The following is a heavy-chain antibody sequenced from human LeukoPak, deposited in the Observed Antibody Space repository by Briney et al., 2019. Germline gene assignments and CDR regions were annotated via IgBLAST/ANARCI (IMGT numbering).Heavy chain of an antibody. Sequence: SETLSLTCTVSGGSISSYYWSWIRQPAGKGLEWIGRIYTSGSTNYNPSLKSRVTMSVDTSKNQFSLKLSSVTAADTAVYYCARDYYYDSSGYYLDAFDIWGQGTMVTVSS. D-gene: IGHD3-22*01. CDR2: IYTSGST. CDR3: ARDYYYDSSGYYLDAFDI. J-gene: IGHJ3*02. CDR1: GGSISSYY. V-gene: IGHV4-4*07.